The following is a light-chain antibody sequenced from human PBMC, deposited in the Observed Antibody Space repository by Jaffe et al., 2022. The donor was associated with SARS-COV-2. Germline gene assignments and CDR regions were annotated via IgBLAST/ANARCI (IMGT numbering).Light chain of an antibody. CDR2: ENN. Sequence: QSVLTQPPSVSAAPRQKVAISCSGSGSNIGNNFVSWYQQFPGTAPKLLIYENNKRPSGIPDRFSASKSGTSATLGITGLQAGDEADYFCGTWDDILTAYVFGTGTKVTVL. J-gene: IGLJ1*01. CDR1: GSNIGNNF. V-gene: IGLV1-51*02. CDR3: GTWDDILTAYV.